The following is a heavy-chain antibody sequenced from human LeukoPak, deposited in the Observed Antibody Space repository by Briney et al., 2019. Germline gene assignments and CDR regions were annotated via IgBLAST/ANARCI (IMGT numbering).Heavy chain of an antibody. V-gene: IGHV3-7*01. J-gene: IGHJ6*03. CDR1: GFTFSNYW. CDR2: IKEDGSEK. CDR3: AKPVIPSSYQETYYMDV. Sequence: PGGSLRLSCAASGFTFSNYWMSWVRQAPGKGLEWVANIKEDGSEKYYVDSVKGRFTISRDDSKNTLYLQMHILRAEDTALYYCAKPVIPSSYQETYYMDVWGKGTTVTVS. D-gene: IGHD1-14*01.